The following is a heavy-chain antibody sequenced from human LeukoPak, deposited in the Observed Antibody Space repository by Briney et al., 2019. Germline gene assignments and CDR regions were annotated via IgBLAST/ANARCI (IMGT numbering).Heavy chain of an antibody. CDR1: GFTFSSYS. V-gene: IGHV3-23*01. CDR2: IGISGGST. J-gene: IGHJ4*02. CDR3: AKDSSNIMGARLDY. Sequence: GGSLRLSCAASGFTFSSYSMSWVRQAPGRGLEWVSGIGISGGSTYYADSVKGRFTISRDNSKNTLFLQMNSLRAEDTAVYYCAKDSSNIMGARLDYWGQGTLVTVSS. D-gene: IGHD1-26*01.